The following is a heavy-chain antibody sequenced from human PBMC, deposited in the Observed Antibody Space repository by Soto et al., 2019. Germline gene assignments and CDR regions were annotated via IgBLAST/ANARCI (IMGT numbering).Heavy chain of an antibody. Sequence: GGSLRLSCAASGFTFTDYWTHWVRQAPGKGLVWVSRINSDGSRTSYADSVTGRFTISRDNAKNTLYLQMNSLRVEDTALYYCARETYRRFYFDYWGQGTLVTVSS. CDR3: ARETYRRFYFDY. D-gene: IGHD4-4*01. CDR2: INSDGSRT. CDR1: GFTFTDYW. V-gene: IGHV3-74*01. J-gene: IGHJ4*02.